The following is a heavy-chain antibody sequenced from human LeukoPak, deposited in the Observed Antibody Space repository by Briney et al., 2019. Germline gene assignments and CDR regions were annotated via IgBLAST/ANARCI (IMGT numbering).Heavy chain of an antibody. CDR3: ARVPPRDPLQY. V-gene: IGHV3-7*03. D-gene: IGHD5-24*01. CDR1: GFILSSYW. J-gene: IGHJ1*01. Sequence: GGSLRLSCAASGFILSSYWMSCVRQAPGKGREWLGNIKHEGSENSYVRSVRRRFHISRDNDRNSLSLKLNSLRDEDTAFYYCARVPPRDPLQYWGQGPLVTVSS. CDR2: IKHEGSEN.